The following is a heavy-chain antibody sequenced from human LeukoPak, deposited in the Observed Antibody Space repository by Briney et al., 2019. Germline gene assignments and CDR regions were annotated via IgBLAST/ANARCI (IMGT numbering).Heavy chain of an antibody. CDR2: IWYDGSNK. CDR3: AKPRDSGSYRTYTPYFDY. Sequence: PGGSLRLSCAASGFTFSSYGMHWVRQAPGKGLEWVAVIWYDGSNKYYADSVKGRFTISRDNSKNTLYLQMNSLRAEDTAVYYCAKPRDSGSYRTYTPYFDYWGQGTLVTVSS. D-gene: IGHD1-26*01. CDR1: GFTFSSYG. V-gene: IGHV3-33*06. J-gene: IGHJ4*02.